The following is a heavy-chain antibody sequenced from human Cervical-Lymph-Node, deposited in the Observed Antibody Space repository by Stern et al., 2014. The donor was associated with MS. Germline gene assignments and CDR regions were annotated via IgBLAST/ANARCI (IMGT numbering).Heavy chain of an antibody. J-gene: IGHJ4*02. CDR1: GYTFTNFF. CDR2: IRPSGDTT. D-gene: IGHD1-26*01. Sequence: VQLVESGAEVKKPGASVKISCKASGYTFTNFFMHWVRQAPGQGLEWMGLIRPSGDTTRYAQKFQGRVSMARDTSTRTVSLEVSSLRSEDTAVYYCARDRSGFDYWGQGTLVTVSS. V-gene: IGHV1-46*01. CDR3: ARDRSGFDY.